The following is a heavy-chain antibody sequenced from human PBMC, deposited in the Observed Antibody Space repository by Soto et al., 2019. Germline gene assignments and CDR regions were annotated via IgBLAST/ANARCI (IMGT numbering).Heavy chain of an antibody. V-gene: IGHV3-7*03. D-gene: IGHD6-19*01. CDR1: GFTFISSF. CDR3: ARYYRGSGRYFFDY. J-gene: IGHJ4*02. CDR2: INQDGGVT. Sequence: GGSLRLSCVASGFTFISSFMGWIRQAPGKGPEWVANINQDGGVTYYVDSVEGRFTISRDNTKDSLYLQMNSLRGEDTAIYYCARYYRGSGRYFFDYWGQGTPVTVSS.